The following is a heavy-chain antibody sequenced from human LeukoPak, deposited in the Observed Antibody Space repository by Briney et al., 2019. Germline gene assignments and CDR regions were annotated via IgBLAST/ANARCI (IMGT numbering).Heavy chain of an antibody. CDR1: GFTFSSYW. J-gene: IGHJ4*02. CDR2: INSDGSST. D-gene: IGHD1-26*01. V-gene: IGHV3-74*01. Sequence: QSGGSLRLSCAASGFTFSSYWMHWVRQAPGKGLVWVSRINSDGSSTSYADSVKGRFTISRDNAKNTLYLQMNSLRAEDTAVYYCASESSGSYYGYFDYWGQGTLVTVSS. CDR3: ASESSGSYYGYFDY.